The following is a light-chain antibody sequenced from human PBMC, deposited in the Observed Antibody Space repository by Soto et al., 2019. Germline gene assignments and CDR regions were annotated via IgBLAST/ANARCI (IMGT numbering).Light chain of an antibody. CDR2: VNSDGSH. J-gene: IGLJ3*02. V-gene: IGLV4-69*01. CDR1: SGHSNYA. Sequence: QTVVTQSPSASASLGASVKLTCTLSSGHSNYAIAWHQQQPEKGPRYLMKVNSDGSHSKGDGIPDRFSGSSSGAERYLTISSVQSEDEADYYCQTWGTGPWVFGGGTQLTVL. CDR3: QTWGTGPWV.